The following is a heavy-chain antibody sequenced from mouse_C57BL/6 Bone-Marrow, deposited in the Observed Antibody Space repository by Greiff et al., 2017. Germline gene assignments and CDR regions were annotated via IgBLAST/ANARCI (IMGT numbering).Heavy chain of an antibody. Sequence: EVQGVESGGGLVQPGGSMKLSCVASGFTFSNYWMNWVRQSPEKGLEWVAQIRLKSDNYATHYAESGKGRFTISRDDSKSSVYLQMNNLRAEDTGIYYCTPLITTVGDYWGQGTTLTVSS. CDR3: TPLITTVGDY. CDR1: GFTFSNYW. D-gene: IGHD1-1*01. CDR2: IRLKSDNYAT. J-gene: IGHJ2*01. V-gene: IGHV6-3*01.